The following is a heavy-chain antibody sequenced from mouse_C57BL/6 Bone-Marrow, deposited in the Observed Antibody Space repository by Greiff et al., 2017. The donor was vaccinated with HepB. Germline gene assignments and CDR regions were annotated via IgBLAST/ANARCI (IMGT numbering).Heavy chain of an antibody. V-gene: IGHV1-50*01. CDR1: GYTFTSYW. CDR2: IDPSDSYT. Sequence: VQLQQSGAELVKPGASVKLSCKASGYTFTSYWMQWVKQRPGQGLEWIGEIDPSDSYTNSNQKFKGKATLTVDTSSSTAYMQRSSLTSEDSAVYYCARRYFYYFDCWGQGTTLTVSS. D-gene: IGHD1-1*01. J-gene: IGHJ2*01. CDR3: ARRYFYYFDC.